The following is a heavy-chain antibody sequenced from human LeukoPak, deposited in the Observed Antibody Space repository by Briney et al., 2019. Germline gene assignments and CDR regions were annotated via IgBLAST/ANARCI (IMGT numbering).Heavy chain of an antibody. Sequence: GGSLRLSCAASGFTFSSYGMHWVRQAPGKGLEWVAVISYDGSNKYYADSVKGRFTISRDNSKNTLYLQMNSLRAEDTAVYYCARGVRIAVAGYIDYWGQGTLVTVSS. J-gene: IGHJ4*02. CDR1: GFTFSSYG. CDR3: ARGVRIAVAGYIDY. D-gene: IGHD6-19*01. V-gene: IGHV3-30*03. CDR2: ISYDGSNK.